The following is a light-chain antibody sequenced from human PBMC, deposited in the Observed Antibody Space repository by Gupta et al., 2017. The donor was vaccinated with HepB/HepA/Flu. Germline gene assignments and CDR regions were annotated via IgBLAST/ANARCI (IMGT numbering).Light chain of an antibody. CDR3: QRRDSTRLT. J-gene: IGKJ4*01. CDR2: AAS. CDR1: QSISSY. Sequence: DIQMTQSPSSLSASVGDRVTITCRASQSISSYLNWYQQKPGKAPKLLIYAASSLQSGVPSRFSGSASGTDFTLTISMLHPEDFATYYCQRRDSTRLTFGGGTKVEMK. V-gene: IGKV1-39*01.